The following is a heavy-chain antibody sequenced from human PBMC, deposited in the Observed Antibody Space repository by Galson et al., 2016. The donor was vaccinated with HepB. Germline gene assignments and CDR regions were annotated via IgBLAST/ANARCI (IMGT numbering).Heavy chain of an antibody. V-gene: IGHV3-48*01. CDR1: GIAFSGYA. CDR3: ARDLFVGGSRPYYYYGMDL. CDR2: ITKSGDSK. Sequence: SLRLSCAASGIAFSGYAMNWVRQAPGKGLEWVSYITKSGDSKYYADSVKGRFTISRDNAKNSLFLQMNSLRAEDTAIYYCARDLFVGGSRPYYYYGMDLWGQGTTVTVSS. D-gene: IGHD3-16*01. J-gene: IGHJ6*02.